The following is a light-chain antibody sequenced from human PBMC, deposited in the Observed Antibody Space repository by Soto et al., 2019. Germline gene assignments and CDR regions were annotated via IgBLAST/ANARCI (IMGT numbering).Light chain of an antibody. J-gene: IGLJ1*01. V-gene: IGLV2-14*01. CDR3: SSYTRSSTEV. CDR2: DVS. CDR1: SIDVGGYNY. Sequence: QSVLTQPASVSGSPGQSITICWTGSSIDVGGYNYVSWHQQHPGKAPKLMIYDVSNRPSGVSNRFSGSKSGNTASLTISGLQAEDEADYYCSSYTRSSTEVFGTGTKVTVL.